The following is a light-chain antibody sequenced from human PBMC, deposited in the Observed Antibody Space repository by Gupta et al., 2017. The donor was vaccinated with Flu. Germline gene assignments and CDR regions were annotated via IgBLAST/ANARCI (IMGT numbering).Light chain of an antibody. CDR1: ELQKKY. V-gene: IGLV3-10*01. Sequence: GQTARISCSGDELQKKYAYWFQQKSGQAPVLVMYEDSKRPSGSPERSSGASSGTMATLTISGAQVEDEVDSYRYSTDNTGNPVVFGGGTKLTVL. J-gene: IGLJ2*01. CDR2: EDS. CDR3: YSTDNTGNPVV.